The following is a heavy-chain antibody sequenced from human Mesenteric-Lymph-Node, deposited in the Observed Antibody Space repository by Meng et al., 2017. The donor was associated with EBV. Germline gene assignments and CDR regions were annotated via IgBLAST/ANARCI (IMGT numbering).Heavy chain of an antibody. CDR1: GYTFTNYA. CDR3: ARGLSAAAGTV. V-gene: IGHV7-4-1*02. J-gene: IGHJ4*02. D-gene: IGHD6-13*01. CDR2: IDTNTGNP. Sequence: QVQPVQSRYELKKPGASVEVSCKASGYTFTNYAMHWVRQAPGQGLEWMGWIDTNTGNPTFAQGFTGRFVFSLDTSVSTAYLQISSLKAEDAAVYYCARGLSAAAGTVWGQGTLVTVSS.